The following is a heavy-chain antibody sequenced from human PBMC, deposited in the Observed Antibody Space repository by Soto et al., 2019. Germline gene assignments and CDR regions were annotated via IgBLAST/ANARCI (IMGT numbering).Heavy chain of an antibody. D-gene: IGHD6-13*01. CDR2: ISAYNGNT. CDR1: GYTFTSYG. CDR3: ARETAAAGLMGD. V-gene: IGHV1-18*04. Sequence: ASVKVSCKASGYTFTSYGISWVRQAPGQGLEWMGWISAYNGNTNYAQKLQGRVTMTADTSTSTAYMELRSLRSDDTAVYYCARETAAAGLMGDWGQGTLVTVSS. J-gene: IGHJ4*02.